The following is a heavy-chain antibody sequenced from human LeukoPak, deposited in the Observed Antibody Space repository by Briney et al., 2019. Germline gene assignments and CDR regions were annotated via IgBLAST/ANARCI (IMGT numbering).Heavy chain of an antibody. CDR2: ISAYNGNT. CDR1: GYTFTSYG. J-gene: IGHJ6*02. D-gene: IGHD3-10*01. V-gene: IGHV1-18*01. Sequence: ASVKVSCKASGYTFTSYGISWVRQAPGQGLEWMGWISAYNGNTNYAQKLQGRVTMTTDTSTSTAYMELRSLRSDDTAVYYCAREGMVRGVSFYYYYGMDVWGQGTTVTVSS. CDR3: AREGMVRGVSFYYYYGMDV.